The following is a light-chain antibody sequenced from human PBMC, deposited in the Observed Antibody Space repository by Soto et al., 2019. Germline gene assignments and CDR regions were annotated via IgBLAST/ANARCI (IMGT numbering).Light chain of an antibody. J-gene: IGKJ1*01. CDR2: GVS. V-gene: IGKV3-20*01. Sequence: VVMTQSPATLSVSPLERATLSCMASQSVTSNYLAWYQQKPGQAPRLLIYGVSSRATGVPDRFSGSGPGTDFTLTISRLEPEDFAVYYCQQYTDWPLTFGQGTKVDIK. CDR3: QQYTDWPLT. CDR1: QSVTSNY.